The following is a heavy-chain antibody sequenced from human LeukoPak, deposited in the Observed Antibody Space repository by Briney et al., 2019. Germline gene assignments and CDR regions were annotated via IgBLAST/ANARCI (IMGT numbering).Heavy chain of an antibody. D-gene: IGHD5-24*01. Sequence: SETLSLTCTVSGGSISSGSYYWSWIRQPAGKGLEWIGRIYTSGSTNYNPSLKSRVTISVDTSKNQFSLKLSSVTAADTAVYYCARGWADIDAFDIWGQGTMVTVSS. CDR3: ARGWADIDAFDI. CDR1: GGSISSGSYY. CDR2: IYTSGST. J-gene: IGHJ3*02. V-gene: IGHV4-61*02.